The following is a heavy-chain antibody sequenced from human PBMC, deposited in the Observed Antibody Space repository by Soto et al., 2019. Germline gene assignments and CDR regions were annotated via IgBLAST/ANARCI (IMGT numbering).Heavy chain of an antibody. CDR3: ASGLSPEQLVGDPGAFDI. CDR2: IYYSGST. CDR1: GGSISSYY. Sequence: PSETLSLTCTVSGGSISSYYWSWIRQPPGKGLEWIGYIYYSGSTNYNPSLKSRVTISVDTSKNQFSLKLSSVTAADTAVYYCASGLSPEQLVGDPGAFDIWGQGTMVTVSS. D-gene: IGHD6-13*01. V-gene: IGHV4-59*01. J-gene: IGHJ3*02.